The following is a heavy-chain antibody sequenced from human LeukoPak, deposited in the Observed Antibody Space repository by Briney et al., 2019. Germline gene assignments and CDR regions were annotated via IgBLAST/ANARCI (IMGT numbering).Heavy chain of an antibody. J-gene: IGHJ3*02. CDR3: ARARAFDI. CDR1: GSTFSSYW. CDR2: IKQDGSEK. Sequence: GGSLRLSCAASGSTFSSYWMSWVRQAPGKGLEWVANIKQDGSEKYYVDSVKGRFTISRDNAKNSLYLQMNSLRAEDTAVYYCARARAFDIWGQGTMVTVSS. V-gene: IGHV3-7*01.